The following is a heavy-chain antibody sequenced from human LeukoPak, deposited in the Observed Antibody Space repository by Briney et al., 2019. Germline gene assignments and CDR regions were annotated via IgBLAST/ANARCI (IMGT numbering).Heavy chain of an antibody. Sequence: GASVKVSCKASGFTFTSSAVQWVRQARGQRLEWIGWIVVGSGNTNYAQKFQERVTITRDMSTSTVYMELSSLRSEDTAVYYCARDGYYDSSGYYWYFDYWGQGTLVTVSS. CDR3: ARDGYYDSSGYYWYFDY. V-gene: IGHV1-58*01. D-gene: IGHD3-22*01. CDR1: GFTFTSSA. CDR2: IVVGSGNT. J-gene: IGHJ4*02.